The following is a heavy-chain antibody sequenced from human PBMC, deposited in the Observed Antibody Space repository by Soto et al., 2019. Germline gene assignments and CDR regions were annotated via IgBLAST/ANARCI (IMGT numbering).Heavy chain of an antibody. Sequence: QVQLVQSGGEVKEPGSSVKVSCKDSGGTFSSYGFSWIRQAPGQGPEWIGGIIPILDTANYAQRFHGRVTFTADESSTTVYMEVHSLEADDTAFYYCARWRGTSCLFGFDLWGQGTMVTVSS. V-gene: IGHV1-69*01. D-gene: IGHD2-2*01. CDR2: IIPILDTA. CDR1: GGTFSSYG. CDR3: ARWRGTSCLFGFDL. J-gene: IGHJ4*02.